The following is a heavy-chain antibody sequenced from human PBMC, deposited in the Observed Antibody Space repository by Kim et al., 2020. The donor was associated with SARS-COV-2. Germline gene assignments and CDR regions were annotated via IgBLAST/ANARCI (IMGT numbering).Heavy chain of an antibody. J-gene: IGHJ5*02. CDR3: ARDNLWFGEYNWFDP. CDR2: IYYSGST. D-gene: IGHD3-10*01. CDR1: GGSISSYY. V-gene: IGHV4-59*13. Sequence: SETLSLTCTVSGGSISSYYWSWIRQPPGKGLEWIGYIYYSGSTNYNPSLKSRVTISVDTSKNQFSLKLSSVTAADTAVYYCARDNLWFGEYNWFDPWGQGTLVTVSA.